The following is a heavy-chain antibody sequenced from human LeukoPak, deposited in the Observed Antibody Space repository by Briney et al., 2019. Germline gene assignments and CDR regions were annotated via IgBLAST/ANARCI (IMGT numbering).Heavy chain of an antibody. J-gene: IGHJ4*02. V-gene: IGHV4-4*07. D-gene: IGHD6-13*01. CDR2: IYSTGST. Sequence: SETLSLTCAVSGGSISSYYWSWIRQPAGKGLEWIGRIYSTGSTNYNPSLKSRVTMSVDTSKNQFSLRLRSVTAADTAVYYCARQIASAGTAGFDFWGQGTLVTVSS. CDR3: ARQIASAGTAGFDF. CDR1: GGSISSYY.